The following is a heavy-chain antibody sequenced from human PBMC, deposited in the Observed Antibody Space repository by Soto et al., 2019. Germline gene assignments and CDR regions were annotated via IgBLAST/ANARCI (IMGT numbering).Heavy chain of an antibody. CDR1: GFIFSDYW. CDR2: IREDGGAK. D-gene: IGHD1-26*01. Sequence: EVQLVESGGELVQPGGSLRLSCGVSGFIFSDYWMSWVRQAPGKGLEWVATIREDGGAKYYVDSVKGRFTISRDNARNSLFLQMNGLGVEDTAVYYCASPSTSGTTDFWGQGTLVTVSS. J-gene: IGHJ4*02. V-gene: IGHV3-7*01. CDR3: ASPSTSGTTDF.